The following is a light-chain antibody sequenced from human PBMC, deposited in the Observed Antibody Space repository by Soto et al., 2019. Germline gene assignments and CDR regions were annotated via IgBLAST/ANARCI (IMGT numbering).Light chain of an antibody. CDR2: AAS. J-gene: IGKJ4*01. Sequence: DIQLTQSASCLSASVRDRVTITCRASQGISSYLAWYQQKPGKAPKLLIYAASTLQSGVPSRFSGSGSGTEFTLTINSLQPEDFGTYYCQQHNSYPLTFGGGTKVEIK. V-gene: IGKV1-9*01. CDR3: QQHNSYPLT. CDR1: QGISSY.